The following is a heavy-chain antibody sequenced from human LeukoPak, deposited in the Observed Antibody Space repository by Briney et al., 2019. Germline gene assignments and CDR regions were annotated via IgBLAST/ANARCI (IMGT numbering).Heavy chain of an antibody. Sequence: GRSLRLSCAASGFTFSSYAMHWVREAPGKGREWVAVISYDGSNKYYADSVKGRFTISRDNSKNTLYLQMNSLRAEDTAVYYCARGGGQQWHDAFDIWGQGTMVTVPS. CDR1: GFTFSSYA. CDR3: ARGGGQQWHDAFDI. V-gene: IGHV3-30-3*01. CDR2: ISYDGSNK. J-gene: IGHJ3*02. D-gene: IGHD2-15*01.